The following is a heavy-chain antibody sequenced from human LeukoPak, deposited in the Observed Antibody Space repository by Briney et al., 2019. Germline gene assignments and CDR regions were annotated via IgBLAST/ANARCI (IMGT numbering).Heavy chain of an antibody. CDR1: GYTFTGYY. D-gene: IGHD2-21*02. V-gene: IGHV1-2*02. Sequence: ASVKVSCKASGYTFTGYYLHWVRQAPGQGLEWMGCVNPNSGDTNYAQKFQGSVTMTRDTSISTVYMELSRLRSDDTAVYYCAREGYCGGDCSDAFDIWGQGTMVTVSS. CDR3: AREGYCGGDCSDAFDI. J-gene: IGHJ3*02. CDR2: VNPNSGDT.